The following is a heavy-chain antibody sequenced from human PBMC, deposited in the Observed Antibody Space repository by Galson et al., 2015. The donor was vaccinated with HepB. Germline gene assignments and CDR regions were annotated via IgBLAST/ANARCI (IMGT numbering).Heavy chain of an antibody. CDR3: ARGYGVGLEMATTGFDY. Sequence: SLRLSCAASGFTVSSSYMSWVRQAPGKGLEWVSVIYSGGSTYYADSVKGRFTISRDNSKNTLYLQMNSLRAEDTAVYYCARGYGVGLEMATTGFDYWGQGTLVTVSS. CDR2: IYSGGST. J-gene: IGHJ4*02. CDR1: GFTVSSSY. V-gene: IGHV3-66*01. D-gene: IGHD5-24*01.